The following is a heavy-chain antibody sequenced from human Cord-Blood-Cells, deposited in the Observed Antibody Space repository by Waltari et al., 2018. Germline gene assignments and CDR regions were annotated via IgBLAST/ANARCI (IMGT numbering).Heavy chain of an antibody. CDR3: ARGRNFWSGYSPFDY. Sequence: QVQLVQSGAGVKKPGASVTVSCKASGYTFTSYGINRVRQATGQGLEWMGWMNPNRGNTGYAQKFQGRVTITRNTSISTAYMELSSLRSEDTAVYYCARGRNFWSGYSPFDYWGQGTLVTVSS. J-gene: IGHJ4*02. V-gene: IGHV1-8*03. CDR2: MNPNRGNT. D-gene: IGHD3-3*01. CDR1: GYTFTSYG.